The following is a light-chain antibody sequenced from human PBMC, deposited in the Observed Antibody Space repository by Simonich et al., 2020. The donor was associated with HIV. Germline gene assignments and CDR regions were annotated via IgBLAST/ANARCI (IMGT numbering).Light chain of an antibody. J-gene: IGKJ4*01. CDR2: EVS. CDR1: QSLLHSDGKTY. Sequence: DIVMTQTPLSLSVTPGQPASISCKSSQSLLHSDGKTYLYWYLQKPGQSPQLLIYEVSNRVSGVPDRFSGSGSGTDFTLKIRRVEAEDVGVYYCMQSIQLPLTFGGGTKVEIK. CDR3: MQSIQLPLT. V-gene: IGKV2D-29*02.